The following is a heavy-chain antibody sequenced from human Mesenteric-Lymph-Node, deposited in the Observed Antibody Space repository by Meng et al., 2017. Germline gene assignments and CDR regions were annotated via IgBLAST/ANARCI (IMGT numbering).Heavy chain of an antibody. CDR3: AKDSIAVGPFDY. CDR2: ISGSGGST. V-gene: IGHV3-23*01. Sequence: SCKASGGTFSSYAISWVRQAPGKGLEWVSAISGSGGSTYYADSVKGRFTISRDNSKNTLYLQMNSLRAEDTAVYYCAKDSIAVGPFDYWGQGTLVTVSS. CDR1: GGTFSSYA. J-gene: IGHJ4*02. D-gene: IGHD6-19*01.